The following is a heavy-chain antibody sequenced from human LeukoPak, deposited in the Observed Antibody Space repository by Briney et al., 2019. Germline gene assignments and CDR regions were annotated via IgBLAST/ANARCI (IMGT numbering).Heavy chain of an antibody. V-gene: IGHV4-59*01. Sequence: RPSETLSLTCTVSGGSITSNYWSWIRQPPGKGLESIGYIYYSGSTNYNPSLKSRVTISVDTSKNQVSLKLSSVTAADTAVYYCARDGYYDSSGYNRDAFDIWGQGTMVTVSS. CDR1: GGSITSNY. J-gene: IGHJ3*02. D-gene: IGHD3-22*01. CDR3: ARDGYYDSSGYNRDAFDI. CDR2: IYYSGST.